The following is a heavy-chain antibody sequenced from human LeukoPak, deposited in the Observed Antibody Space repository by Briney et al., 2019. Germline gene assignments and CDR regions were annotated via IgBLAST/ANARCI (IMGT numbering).Heavy chain of an antibody. CDR3: ASEGFEYDILTNYYNNY. CDR1: GFTFSSYG. V-gene: IGHV3-48*04. Sequence: PGGSLRLSCTASGFTFSSYGMNWVRQAPGKGLEWVSYIRSTSNTIYYADSVKGRFTISRDNAKNSLYLQMNSLRAEDTAVYYCASEGFEYDILTNYYNNYWGQGTLVTVSS. J-gene: IGHJ4*02. D-gene: IGHD3-9*01. CDR2: IRSTSNTI.